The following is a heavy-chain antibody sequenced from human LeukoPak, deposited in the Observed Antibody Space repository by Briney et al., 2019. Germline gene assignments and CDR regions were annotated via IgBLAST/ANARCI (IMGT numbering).Heavy chain of an antibody. D-gene: IGHD6-19*01. Sequence: ASVKVSCKASGYTFTGYYMHWVRQAPGQGLEWMGWINPNSGGTNYAQKFQGRVTMTRDTSISTAYMELSRLRSDDTAVYYCARGYIAVAGTPTNYWGRGTLVTVSS. CDR2: INPNSGGT. CDR1: GYTFTGYY. J-gene: IGHJ4*02. V-gene: IGHV1-2*02. CDR3: ARGYIAVAGTPTNY.